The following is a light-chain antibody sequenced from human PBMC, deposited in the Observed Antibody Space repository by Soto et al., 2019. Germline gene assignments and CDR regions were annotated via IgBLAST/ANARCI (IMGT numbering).Light chain of an antibody. V-gene: IGLV1-51*01. J-gene: IGLJ1*01. CDR2: DNN. CDR3: GTWDSSLSVYV. Sequence: QSVLTQPPSVSGAPGQGVTISCSGSISNIGNNYVSWYRHLPGKAPELLIYDNNQRPSGIPDRFSGSKSGTSATLGITGLQTGDEDDYYCGTWDSSLSVYVFGTGTKAPS. CDR1: ISNIGNNY.